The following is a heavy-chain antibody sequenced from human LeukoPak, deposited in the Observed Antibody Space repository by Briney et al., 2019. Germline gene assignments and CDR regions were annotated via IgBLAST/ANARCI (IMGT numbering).Heavy chain of an antibody. CDR2: IKHDGSQK. D-gene: IGHD5-24*01. CDR1: GFSFSTYW. Sequence: GGSLRLSCVASGFSFSTYWIIWVRQAPGEGLEWVAHIKHDGSQKYYVDSVKGRFTISRDNAKNSLYLQMNSLRAEDTAVYYCARDPGVNYYYFDHWGQGSLVIVSS. V-gene: IGHV3-7*01. CDR3: ARDPGVNYYYFDH. J-gene: IGHJ4*02.